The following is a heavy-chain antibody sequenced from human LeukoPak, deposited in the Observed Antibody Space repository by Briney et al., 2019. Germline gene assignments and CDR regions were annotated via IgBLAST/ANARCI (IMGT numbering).Heavy chain of an antibody. V-gene: IGHV4-61*01. CDR2: IYYSGST. CDR1: GGSISSSSYY. CDR3: ARAAGPLAAPDF. D-gene: IGHD6-13*01. Sequence: SETLSLTCTVSGGSISSSSYYWSWIRQPPGKGLEWIGYIYYSGSTNYNPSLKSRVTISVDTSKNQFSLKLSSVTAADTAVYYCARAAGPLAAPDFWGQGTPVTVSS. J-gene: IGHJ4*02.